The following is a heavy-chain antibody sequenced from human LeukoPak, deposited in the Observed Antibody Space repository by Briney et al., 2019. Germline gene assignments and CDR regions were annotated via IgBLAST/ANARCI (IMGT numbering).Heavy chain of an antibody. CDR1: GCTFSSYT. V-gene: IGHV1-69*02. D-gene: IGHD2-2*01. J-gene: IGHJ3*02. CDR2: IIPILGIA. CDR3: ASPRALYCSSTSCQTANGAFDI. Sequence: ASVKISCKASGCTFSSYTISWVRQAPGQGLEWMGRIIPILGIANYAQKFQGRVTITADKSTSTACMELSSLRSEDTAVYYCASPRALYCSSTSCQTANGAFDIWGQGTMVTVSS.